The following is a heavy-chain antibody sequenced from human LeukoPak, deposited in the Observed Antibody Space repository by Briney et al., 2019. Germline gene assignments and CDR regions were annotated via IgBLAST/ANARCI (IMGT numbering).Heavy chain of an antibody. Sequence: GASVTVSFKASGFTFTISAVQWVRQARGQRLEWIGWIVVGSGNTNYAQKFQERVTITRDMSTSTAYMELSSQRSEDTAVSYCAAFPDSGVVVITDGQTSYFFEYWGQGTLVTVSS. CDR2: IVVGSGNT. V-gene: IGHV1-58*01. CDR3: AAFPDSGVVVITDGQTSYFFEY. D-gene: IGHD3-22*01. J-gene: IGHJ4*02. CDR1: GFTFTISA.